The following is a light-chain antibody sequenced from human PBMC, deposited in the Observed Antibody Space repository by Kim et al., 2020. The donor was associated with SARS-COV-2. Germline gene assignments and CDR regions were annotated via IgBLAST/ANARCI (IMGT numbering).Light chain of an antibody. CDR3: QQANSFPWT. J-gene: IGKJ1*01. CDR1: QGISSW. V-gene: IGKV1-12*01. Sequence: AFVGGRVTSTCRASQGISSWLAWYQQKPGKAPNLLIYAASNLQSGVPSRFSGSGSGTDFTLTISRLQPEDSATYYCQQANSFPWTFGQGTKVDIK. CDR2: AAS.